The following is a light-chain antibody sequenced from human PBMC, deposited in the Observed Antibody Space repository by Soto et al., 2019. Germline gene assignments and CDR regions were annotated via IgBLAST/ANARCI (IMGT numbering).Light chain of an antibody. Sequence: EIVLTQSPGTLSLSPGERATLSCRASQSVSRNYLAWYQQKVGQAPRLLIYGASSRATGIPDRFSGSGSGTDFSLTISRLEPEDFAVYYCQQYGSSHRTFGQGTKVDIK. CDR1: QSVSRNY. CDR3: QQYGSSHRT. J-gene: IGKJ1*01. CDR2: GAS. V-gene: IGKV3-20*01.